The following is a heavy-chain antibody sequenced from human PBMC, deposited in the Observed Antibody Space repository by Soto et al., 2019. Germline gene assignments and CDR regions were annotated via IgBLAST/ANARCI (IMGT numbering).Heavy chain of an antibody. D-gene: IGHD2-15*01. Sequence: SVKVSCKASGCTFSSYAISWVRQAPGQGLEWMGGIIPIFGTANYAQKFQGRVTITADESTSTAYMELSSLRSEDTAVYYCARYCSGGSRYPLNKSRMDVWGQGTTVTVSS. J-gene: IGHJ6*02. CDR2: IIPIFGTA. V-gene: IGHV1-69*13. CDR3: ARYCSGGSRYPLNKSRMDV. CDR1: GCTFSSYA.